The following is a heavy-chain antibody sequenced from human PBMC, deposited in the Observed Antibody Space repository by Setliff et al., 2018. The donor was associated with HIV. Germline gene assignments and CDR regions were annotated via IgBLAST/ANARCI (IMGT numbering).Heavy chain of an antibody. Sequence: ASVKVSCKASGYTFPGYYMHWVRQAPGQGPEWMGWINPDSGGKNLAQKFLGRVTLTRDTSLSTAYMELNRLRSDETAVYYCARNVPGILPRWVGFDPWGQGTLVTVSS. J-gene: IGHJ5*02. D-gene: IGHD1-20*01. CDR1: GYTFPGYY. V-gene: IGHV1-2*02. CDR2: INPDSGGK. CDR3: ARNVPGILPRWVGFDP.